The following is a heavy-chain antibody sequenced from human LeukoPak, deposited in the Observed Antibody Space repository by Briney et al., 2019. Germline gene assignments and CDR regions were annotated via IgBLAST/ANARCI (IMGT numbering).Heavy chain of an antibody. CDR3: ARDKESRSGYYYYMDV. V-gene: IGHV3-21*01. CDR1: GFTFSSYS. J-gene: IGHJ6*03. D-gene: IGHD3-10*01. CDR2: ISSSSSYI. Sequence: SGGSLRLSCAASGFTFSSYSMNWVRQAPGKGLEWVSSISSSSSYIYYADSVKGRFTISRDNAKNSLYLQMNSPRAEDTAVYYCARDKESRSGYYYYMDVWGKGTTVTISS.